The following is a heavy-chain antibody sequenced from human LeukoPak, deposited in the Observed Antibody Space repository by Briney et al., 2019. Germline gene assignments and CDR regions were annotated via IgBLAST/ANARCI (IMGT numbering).Heavy chain of an antibody. CDR3: ARRSGVAVAGALDY. V-gene: IGHV3-21*04. J-gene: IGHJ4*02. Sequence: GGSLRLSCAASRFTFSSYSMNWVRQAPGKGLEWVSSISSSGSYIYYADSVKGRFTISRDNSKNSLYLQMNSLRAEDTAVYFCARRSGVAVAGALDYWGQETLVTVSS. CDR2: ISSSGSYI. D-gene: IGHD6-19*01. CDR1: RFTFSSYS.